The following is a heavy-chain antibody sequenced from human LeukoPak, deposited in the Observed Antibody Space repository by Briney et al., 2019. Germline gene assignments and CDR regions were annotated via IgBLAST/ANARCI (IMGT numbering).Heavy chain of an antibody. Sequence: SETLSLTCTVSGYSISSGYYWGWIRQPPGKGLEWIGSIYYSGSTYYNPSLKSRVTISVDTSKNQFSLKLSSVTAADTAVYYCASGTDYGDYLTWGQGTLVTVSS. J-gene: IGHJ5*02. V-gene: IGHV4-38-2*02. CDR1: GYSISSGYY. CDR3: ASGTDYGDYLT. D-gene: IGHD4-17*01. CDR2: IYYSGST.